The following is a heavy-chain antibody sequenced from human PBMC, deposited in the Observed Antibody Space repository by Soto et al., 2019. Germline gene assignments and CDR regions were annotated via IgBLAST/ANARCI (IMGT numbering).Heavy chain of an antibody. CDR2: IIPIFGTA. J-gene: IGHJ4*02. D-gene: IGHD3-22*01. CDR3: ARSGDSSGYYPAPFDY. V-gene: IGHV1-69*06. Sequence: RASVKVSCKASGGTFSSYAISWVRQAPGQGLEWMGGIIPIFGTANYAQKFQGRVTITADKSTSTAYMELSSLRSEDTAVYYCARSGDSSGYYPAPFDYWGQGTLVTVSS. CDR1: GGTFSSYA.